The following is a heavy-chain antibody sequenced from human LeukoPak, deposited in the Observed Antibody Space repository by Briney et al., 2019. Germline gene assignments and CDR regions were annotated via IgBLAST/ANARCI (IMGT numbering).Heavy chain of an antibody. Sequence: GGFLRLSCAASGFTFSSYAMSWVRQAPGKGLEWVSAISGSGGSTYYADSVKGRFTISRDNSKNTLYLQMNSLRAEDTAVYYCARGCRGVFDYWGQGTLVTVSS. CDR2: ISGSGGST. CDR1: GFTFSSYA. D-gene: IGHD2-15*01. J-gene: IGHJ4*02. CDR3: ARGCRGVFDY. V-gene: IGHV3-23*01.